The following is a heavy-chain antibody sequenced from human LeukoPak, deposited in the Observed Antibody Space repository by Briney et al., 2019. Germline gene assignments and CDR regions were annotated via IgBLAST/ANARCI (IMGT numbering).Heavy chain of an antibody. CDR3: ARQSGLGPFDY. Sequence: SETLSLTCTVSGGSISSYYWSWIRQPPGKGLEWIGYIYYSGSTNYNPSLKSRVTISVGTSKNQFSLKLSSVTAADTAVYYCARQSGLGPFDYWGQGTLVTVSS. D-gene: IGHD3/OR15-3a*01. J-gene: IGHJ4*02. CDR2: IYYSGST. V-gene: IGHV4-59*01. CDR1: GGSISSYY.